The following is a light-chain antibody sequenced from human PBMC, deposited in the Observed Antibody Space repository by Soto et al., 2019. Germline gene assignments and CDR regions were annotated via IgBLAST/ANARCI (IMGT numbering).Light chain of an antibody. CDR3: QQAYSTPRLT. V-gene: IGKV1-39*01. CDR1: QSISSY. J-gene: IGKJ5*01. CDR2: DTY. Sequence: DIQMTPSPSSLAASVEDRVTITCRASQSISSYLNWYQQRPGRAPKLLLFDTYKLQRGFPSGCSGSGSGTDFTLTISSLLPEDFATYHCQQAYSTPRLTVGQGTRLEIK.